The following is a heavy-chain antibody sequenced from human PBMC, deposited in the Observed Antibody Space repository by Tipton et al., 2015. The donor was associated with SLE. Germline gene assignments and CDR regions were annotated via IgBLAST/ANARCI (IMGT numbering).Heavy chain of an antibody. J-gene: IGHJ4*02. CDR3: ARGGALDYFDY. CDR1: GGSISSSSYY. Sequence: TLSLTCTVSGGSISSSSYYWGWIRQPPGKGLEWIGSIYYSGSTYYNPSLKSRVTISVDTSKNQFSLKLSSVTAADTAVYYCARGGALDYFDYWGQGTLVTVSS. V-gene: IGHV4-39*01. D-gene: IGHD1-1*01. CDR2: IYYSGST.